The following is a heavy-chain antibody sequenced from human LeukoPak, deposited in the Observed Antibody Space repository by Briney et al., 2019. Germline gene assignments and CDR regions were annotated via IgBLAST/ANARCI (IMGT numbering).Heavy chain of an antibody. V-gene: IGHV3-30*02. D-gene: IGHD5-18*01. CDR2: IRYDGSNK. CDR3: TRDAGTRLKYSFGYGDY. J-gene: IGHJ4*02. Sequence: GGSLRLSCAASGFTFSSYGMHWVRQAPGKGLEWVAFIRYDGSNKYYADSVKGRFTISRDNSKNSLYLQMNSLRAEDTAVYYCTRDAGTRLKYSFGYGDYWGQGALVTVSS. CDR1: GFTFSSYG.